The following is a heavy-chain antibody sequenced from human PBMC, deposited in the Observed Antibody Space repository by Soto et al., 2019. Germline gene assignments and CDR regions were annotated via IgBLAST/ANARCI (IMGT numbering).Heavy chain of an antibody. CDR1: GFTFSSYS. Sequence: GGSLRLSCAASGFTFSSYSMNWVRQAPGKGLEWASYISTSSSTIYYADSVKGRFTISRDNTKNSLSLQMNSLRDEDTAVYFCARDTDNWNAAYGMDVWGQGTTVTVSS. V-gene: IGHV3-48*02. D-gene: IGHD1-1*01. J-gene: IGHJ6*02. CDR3: ARDTDNWNAAYGMDV. CDR2: ISTSSSTI.